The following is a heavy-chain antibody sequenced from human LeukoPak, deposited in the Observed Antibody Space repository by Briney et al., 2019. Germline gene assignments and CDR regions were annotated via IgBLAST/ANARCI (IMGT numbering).Heavy chain of an antibody. D-gene: IGHD3-22*01. CDR3: AINYYDSSGYPDY. CDR1: GYTFTSYA. CDR2: INAGNGNT. Sequence: ASVKVSCKASGYTFTSYAVHWVRQAPGQRLEWMGWINAGNGNTKYSQKFQGRVTIARDTSASTAYMELSSLRSEDTAVYYCAINYYDSSGYPDYWGQGTLVTVSS. J-gene: IGHJ4*02. V-gene: IGHV1-3*01.